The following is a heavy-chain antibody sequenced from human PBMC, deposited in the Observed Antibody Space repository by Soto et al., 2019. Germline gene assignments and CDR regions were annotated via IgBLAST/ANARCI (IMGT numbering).Heavy chain of an antibody. V-gene: IGHV3-33*03. Sequence: QVQLVESGGGVVQPGRSLRLSCVASGFPFSTYGMHWVRQAPGKGLEWVAMIWNDGSNKYYTDSMKDRFTISRDNSRNTLYLQMNSLRDDDSAVYYCATELNYMQAFHIWGQGTMVTVSS. CDR3: ATELNYMQAFHI. CDR1: GFPFSTYG. J-gene: IGHJ3*02. CDR2: IWNDGSNK. D-gene: IGHD1-7*01.